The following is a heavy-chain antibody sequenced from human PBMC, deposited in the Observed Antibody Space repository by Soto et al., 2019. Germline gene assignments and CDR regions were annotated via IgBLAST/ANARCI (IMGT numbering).Heavy chain of an antibody. D-gene: IGHD5-18*01. CDR2: ISGSGGNT. V-gene: IGHV3-23*01. CDR1: GFTFSSYA. Sequence: EVQLLESGGDLVQPGGSLRLSCAASGFTFSSYAMSWVRQAPGKGLEWVSSISGSGGNTYYADSVKGRFTISRDNSKNTLFLQMNSLRADGTAVYYCARDRTWIQLWFDYWGQGTLVTVSS. CDR3: ARDRTWIQLWFDY. J-gene: IGHJ4*02.